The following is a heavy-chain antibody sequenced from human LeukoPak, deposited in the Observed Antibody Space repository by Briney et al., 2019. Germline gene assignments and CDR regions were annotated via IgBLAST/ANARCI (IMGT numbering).Heavy chain of an antibody. J-gene: IGHJ6*02. CDR1: GFTFSNYV. CDR3: AKSVYSGSYYYYYYGMDV. V-gene: IGHV3-23*01. Sequence: PGGSLRLSCAASGFTFSNYVMSWVRQAPGKGLEWVSTISNSGGTTYSVDSVKGRFTISRDNSKNTLYLQMNSLRAEDTAVYYCAKSVYSGSYYYYYYGMDVWGQGTTVTVSS. CDR2: ISNSGGTT. D-gene: IGHD1-26*01.